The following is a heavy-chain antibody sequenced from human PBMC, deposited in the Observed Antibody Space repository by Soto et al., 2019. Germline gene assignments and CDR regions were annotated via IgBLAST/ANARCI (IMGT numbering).Heavy chain of an antibody. CDR1: AYTFTSYG. J-gene: IGHJ5*02. D-gene: IGHD6-13*01. CDR2: ISAYNGNT. V-gene: IGHV1-18*01. Sequence: XSVKVACKASAYTFTSYGISWVRQAPGQGLEWMGWISAYNGNTNYAQKLQGRVTMTTDTSTSTAYMELRSLRSDDTAVYYRARCPGRTSSWYNWFDPCGQRTLVTVSS. CDR3: ARCPGRTSSWYNWFDP.